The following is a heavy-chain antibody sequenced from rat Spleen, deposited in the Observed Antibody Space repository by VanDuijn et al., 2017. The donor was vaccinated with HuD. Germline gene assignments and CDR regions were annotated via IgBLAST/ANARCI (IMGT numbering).Heavy chain of an antibody. CDR2: ISTGGDIA. CDR1: GFIFSDYD. V-gene: IGHV5S13*01. J-gene: IGHJ3*01. Sequence: EVQLVKSGGGLVQPGRSLKLSCSASGFIFSDYDMAWVRQAPTKGLEWIASISTGGDIAYYRGSVKGRFTISRDDAKNTQYLQMDSLGSDDTATYYCTRHGGLRNWFAYWGQGTLVTVSS. D-gene: IGHD1-11*01. CDR3: TRHGGLRNWFAY.